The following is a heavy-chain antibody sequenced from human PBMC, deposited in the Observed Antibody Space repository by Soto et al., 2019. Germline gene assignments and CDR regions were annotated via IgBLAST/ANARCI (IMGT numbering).Heavy chain of an antibody. CDR1: GGSISSYY. V-gene: IGHV4-59*01. CDR3: ARVRRIVVGGYYYYYGMDA. Sequence: SETLSLTCTVSGGSISSYYWSWIRQPPGKGLEWIGYIYYSGSTNYNPSLKSRVTISVDTSKNQFSLKLSSVTAADTAVYYCARVRRIVVGGYYYYYGMDAWGQGTTVTVSS. CDR2: IYYSGST. D-gene: IGHD3-22*01. J-gene: IGHJ6*02.